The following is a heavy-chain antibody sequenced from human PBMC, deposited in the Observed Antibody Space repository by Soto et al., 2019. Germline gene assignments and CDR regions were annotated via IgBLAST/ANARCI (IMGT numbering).Heavy chain of an antibody. J-gene: IGHJ4*02. CDR3: ARVSGIVATIAPFSTL. CDR1: GDSVSSNSAA. D-gene: IGHD5-12*01. V-gene: IGHV6-1*01. Sequence: SQTLSLTCAISGDSVSSNSAAWNWIRQSPSRGLEWLGRTYYRSKWYNDYAVSVKSRITINPDTSKNQFSLQLNSVTPEDTAVYYCARVSGIVATIAPFSTLWSQGTLVTVSS. CDR2: TYYRSKWYN.